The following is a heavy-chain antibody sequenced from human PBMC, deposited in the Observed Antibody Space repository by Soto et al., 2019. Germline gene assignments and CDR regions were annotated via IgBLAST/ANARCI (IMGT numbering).Heavy chain of an antibody. CDR1: GFTFDDYA. D-gene: IGHD3-16*01. V-gene: IGHV3-9*01. CDR3: AKSPLQWRGIKISWYFDL. Sequence: EVQLVESGGGLVQPGRSLRLSCAASGFTFDDYAMHWVRQAPGKGLEWVSGISWNSGSIGYADSVKGRFTISRDNAKNSLYLQMNSLRAEDTALYYCAKSPLQWRGIKISWYFDLWGRGTLVTVSS. J-gene: IGHJ2*01. CDR2: ISWNSGSI.